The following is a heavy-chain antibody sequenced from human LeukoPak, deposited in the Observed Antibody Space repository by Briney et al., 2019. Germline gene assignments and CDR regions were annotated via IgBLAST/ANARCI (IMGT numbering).Heavy chain of an antibody. CDR1: GLTFSSYT. Sequence: PGGSLRLSCAASGLTFSSYTMNWVRQAPGKGLEWVSSISGSSRHKYYADSVKGRFTISRDNAKNSLYLQMNSLRAEETAVYYCARTANFAAGYYIDYWGQGTLVTVSS. CDR3: ARTANFAAGYYIDY. CDR2: ISGSSRHK. V-gene: IGHV3-21*01. J-gene: IGHJ4*02. D-gene: IGHD6-13*01.